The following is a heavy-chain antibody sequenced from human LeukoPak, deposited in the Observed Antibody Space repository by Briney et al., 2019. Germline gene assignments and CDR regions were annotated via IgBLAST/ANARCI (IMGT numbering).Heavy chain of an antibody. CDR2: MSSGSSYI. D-gene: IGHD3-3*01. V-gene: IGHV3-21*01. Sequence: GGSLRLSCTASGFTFSTYAMTWVPQAPGKGLEWISSMSSGSSYIYYADSVRGRFTISRDNAKNSLYLEMNNLRAEDTAMYYCARDRPTGASRVFVVEWGQGTLVTVSS. J-gene: IGHJ4*02. CDR3: ARDRPTGASRVFVVE. CDR1: GFTFSTYA.